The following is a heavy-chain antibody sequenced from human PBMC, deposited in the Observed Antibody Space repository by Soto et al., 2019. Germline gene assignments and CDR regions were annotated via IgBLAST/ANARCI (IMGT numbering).Heavy chain of an antibody. V-gene: IGHV4-39*01. CDR3: ARVLVGATSHSDPEY. Sequence: PSETLSLTCTVAGGSINNNNYCWAWVRQPPGKGLEWIGSVEYSWGTYYNPSVKSRVSISVETSKNQFSLRLRSVTAADTAVYYCARVLVGATSHSDPEYWGQGTLVTVSS. J-gene: IGHJ4*02. CDR1: GGSINNNNYC. D-gene: IGHD2-15*01. CDR2: VEYSWGT.